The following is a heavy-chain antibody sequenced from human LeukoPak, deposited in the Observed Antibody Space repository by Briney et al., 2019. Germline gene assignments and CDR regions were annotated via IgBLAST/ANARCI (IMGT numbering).Heavy chain of an antibody. V-gene: IGHV3-23*01. CDR1: GFTFSSYA. Sequence: GGSLRLSCAASGFTFSSYAMSWVRQAPGKGLEWVSGISGSDGSANYADSVKGRFTISRENSKNTLYLQMNSLRAEDTAVYYCARTRLRFLEWLLPDHWGQGTLVTVSS. D-gene: IGHD3-3*01. CDR3: ARTRLRFLEWLLPDH. CDR2: ISGSDGSA. J-gene: IGHJ4*02.